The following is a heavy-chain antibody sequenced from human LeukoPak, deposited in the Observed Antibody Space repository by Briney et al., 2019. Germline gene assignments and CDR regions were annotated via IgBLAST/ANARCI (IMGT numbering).Heavy chain of an antibody. V-gene: IGHV4-4*07. CDR1: GGSISSYY. Sequence: PSETLSLTCTVSGGSISSYYWSWIRQPAGKGLEWIGRIYTSGSTNYNPSLKSRVTMSVDTSKNQFSLKLSSVTAADTAVYYCARERATYYYDSSGYYHFDYWGQGTLVTVSS. CDR3: ARERATYYYDSSGYYHFDY. CDR2: IYTSGST. J-gene: IGHJ4*02. D-gene: IGHD3-22*01.